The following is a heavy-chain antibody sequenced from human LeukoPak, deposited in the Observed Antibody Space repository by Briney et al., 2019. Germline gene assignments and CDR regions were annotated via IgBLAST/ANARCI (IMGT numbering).Heavy chain of an antibody. CDR1: GGSISSGDYS. V-gene: IGHV4-30-2*01. CDR2: IYHGGST. Sequence: PSETLSLTCAVSGGSISSGDYSWSWIRQPPEKGLEWIGYIYHGGSTYYNPALKSRVTISVDRSKNHFSLNLSSVTAADTAVYYCARCPVFGSETYFDLWGRGTLVTVSS. CDR3: ARCPVFGSETYFDL. J-gene: IGHJ2*01. D-gene: IGHD3-10*01.